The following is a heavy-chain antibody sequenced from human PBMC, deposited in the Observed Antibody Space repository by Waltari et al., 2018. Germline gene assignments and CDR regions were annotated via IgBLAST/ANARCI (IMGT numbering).Heavy chain of an antibody. CDR3: AGSRGWYFDY. Sequence: QVQLVESGGGVVQPWRSLRLSCAASAFTFSSYGIHWVRQAPGTGMEWVAVIWYDGSNKYYADAVKGRFTISRDNSKNTLYLQMNSLRAEDTAVYYCAGSRGWYFDYWGQGTLVTVSS. CDR1: AFTFSSYG. D-gene: IGHD6-19*01. V-gene: IGHV3-33*01. CDR2: IWYDGSNK. J-gene: IGHJ4*02.